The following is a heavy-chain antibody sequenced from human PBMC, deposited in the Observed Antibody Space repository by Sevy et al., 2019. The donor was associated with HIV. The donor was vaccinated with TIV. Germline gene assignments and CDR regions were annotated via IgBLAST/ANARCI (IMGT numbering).Heavy chain of an antibody. CDR2: INSDSGVT. D-gene: IGHD4-17*01. V-gene: IGHV1-2*02. Sequence: ASVKVSCKASGYIFTDYYIHWVRQAPGQGLEWMAWINSDSGVTNYAQTFQGEVTVTRDTSLSTAYLELTNLKSNDTAIYYCARLTTQPTSDLYGLDVWGQGTTVTVSS. J-gene: IGHJ6*02. CDR3: ARLTTQPTSDLYGLDV. CDR1: GYIFTDYY.